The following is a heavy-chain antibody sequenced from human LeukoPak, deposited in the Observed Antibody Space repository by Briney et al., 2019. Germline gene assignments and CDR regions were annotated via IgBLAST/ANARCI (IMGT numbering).Heavy chain of an antibody. J-gene: IGHJ3*02. CDR2: IWYDGSNK. V-gene: IGHV3-33*01. CDR3: ARPYMVRGAVGAFDI. D-gene: IGHD3-10*01. Sequence: YPGGSLRLSCAASGFTFSSYGMHWVRQAPGKGLEWVAVIWYDGSNKYYADSVKGRFTISRDNSKNTLYLQMNSLRAEDTAVYYCARPYMVRGAVGAFDIWGQGTMVTVSS. CDR1: GFTFSSYG.